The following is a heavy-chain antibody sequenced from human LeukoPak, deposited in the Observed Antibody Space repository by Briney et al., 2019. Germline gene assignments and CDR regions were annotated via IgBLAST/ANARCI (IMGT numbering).Heavy chain of an antibody. V-gene: IGHV3-21*01. Sequence: GGSLRLSCAASGFTFSSYSMNWVRQAPGKGLEWVSSISSSSSYIYYADSVKGRFAISRDNAKNSLYLQMNSLRAEDTAVYYCSREPQAMVRGTYDFWGQGTLVHVSS. CDR2: ISSSSSYI. CDR1: GFTFSSYS. J-gene: IGHJ4*02. CDR3: SREPQAMVRGTYDF. D-gene: IGHD3-10*01.